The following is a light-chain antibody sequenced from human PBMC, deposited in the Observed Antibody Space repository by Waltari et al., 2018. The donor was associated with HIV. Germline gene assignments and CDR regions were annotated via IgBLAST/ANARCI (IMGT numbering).Light chain of an antibody. V-gene: IGLV3-10*01. J-gene: IGLJ3*02. CDR2: EDT. CDR3: YSTYSSGVSWV. CDR1: ALPPKY. Sequence: SYELTQPPSVSVSPGQTARITCSGDALPPKYVYWDQQKSGQAPVLVIYEDTKRPSGISETFSGSSSGTVATLTITGAQVEHEADYYCYSTYSSGVSWVFGGGTKLTVL.